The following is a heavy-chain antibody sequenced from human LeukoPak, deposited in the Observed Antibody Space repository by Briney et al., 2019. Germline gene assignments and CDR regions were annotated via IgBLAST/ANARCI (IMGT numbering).Heavy chain of an antibody. CDR3: ARATDYGDFNWFDP. Sequence: SETLSLTCAVSGYSISSGYYWVWIRQPPGKGLERIGSIYHTGNTYYNPSLKSRVTISVDTSKNQFSLKLNSVTAADTAVYYCARATDYGDFNWFDPWGQGTLVTVSS. CDR1: GYSISSGYY. J-gene: IGHJ5*02. D-gene: IGHD4-17*01. CDR2: IYHTGNT. V-gene: IGHV4-38-2*01.